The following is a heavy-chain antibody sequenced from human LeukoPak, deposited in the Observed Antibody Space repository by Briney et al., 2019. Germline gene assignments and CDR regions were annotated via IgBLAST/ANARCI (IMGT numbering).Heavy chain of an antibody. CDR3: ARAMDVVATISPLDY. D-gene: IGHD5-12*01. CDR2: ISSSSTYI. V-gene: IGHV3-21*01. J-gene: IGHJ4*02. CDR1: GFSFSSYT. Sequence: GGSLRLSCAASGFSFSSYTINWVRQSPGKGLEWVSSISSSSTYIFYADSMKGRFTISRDNAKNTLYLQMNSLRVEDTSVYYCARAMDVVATISPLDYWGQGTLVTVSS.